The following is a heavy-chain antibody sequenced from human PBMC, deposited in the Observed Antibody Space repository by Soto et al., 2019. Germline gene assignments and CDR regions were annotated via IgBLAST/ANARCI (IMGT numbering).Heavy chain of an antibody. Sequence: GGSLRLSCAASGVTFSSYAMSWVRQAPGKGLEWVSVITDTGGDTLYADSVKGRFTISRDNSKNTLYLQMNSLRAEDTAIYYCARASGESYPGSRVFDSWGQGTRVTVSS. CDR1: GVTFSSYA. V-gene: IGHV3-23*01. J-gene: IGHJ4*02. D-gene: IGHD3-10*01. CDR3: ARASGESYPGSRVFDS. CDR2: ITDTGGDT.